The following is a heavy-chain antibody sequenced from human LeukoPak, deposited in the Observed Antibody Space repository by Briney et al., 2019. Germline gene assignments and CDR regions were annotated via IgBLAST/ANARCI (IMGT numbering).Heavy chain of an antibody. CDR1: RFTFSTNW. Sequence: GGSLRLPCAASRFTFSTNWMGWVRQAPGKGLEWVAVISYDGSNKYYADSVKGRFTISRDNSKNTLYLQMNSLRAEDTAVYYCARAGSTRDYYYYGMDVWGQGTTVTVSS. CDR3: ARAGSTRDYYYYGMDV. CDR2: ISYDGSNK. V-gene: IGHV3-30-3*01. D-gene: IGHD2-2*01. J-gene: IGHJ6*02.